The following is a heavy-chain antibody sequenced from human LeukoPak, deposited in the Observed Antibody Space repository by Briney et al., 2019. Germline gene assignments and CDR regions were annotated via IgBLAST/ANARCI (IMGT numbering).Heavy chain of an antibody. CDR1: GYSFTSYW. V-gene: IGHV5-51*01. Sequence: GESLKISCKGSGYSFTSYWIGWVRQIPGKGLEWWGIIYPGDSDTRYSPSFQGQVTISADKSISTAYLQWSSLKASDTAMYYCARGSAAAIYYFDYWGQGTLVTVSS. D-gene: IGHD2-2*02. CDR2: IYPGDSDT. CDR3: ARGSAAAIYYFDY. J-gene: IGHJ4*02.